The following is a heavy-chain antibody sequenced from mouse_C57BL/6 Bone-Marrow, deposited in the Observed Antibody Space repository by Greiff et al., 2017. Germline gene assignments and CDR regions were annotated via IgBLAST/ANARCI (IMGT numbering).Heavy chain of an antibody. CDR3: ARTPYYYSSSYPAWFAY. CDR1: GYAFTNYL. V-gene: IGHV1-54*01. J-gene: IGHJ3*01. Sequence: QVQLQQSGAELVRPGPSVTVSCKASGYAFTNYLIEWVKQRPGPGLEWIGVINTGSGGTNYNEMFKGKATLTADKSSSTANMQRSSLSSVNSAVYYCARTPYYYSSSYPAWFAYWGQGTLVTVSA. D-gene: IGHD1-1*01. CDR2: INTGSGGT.